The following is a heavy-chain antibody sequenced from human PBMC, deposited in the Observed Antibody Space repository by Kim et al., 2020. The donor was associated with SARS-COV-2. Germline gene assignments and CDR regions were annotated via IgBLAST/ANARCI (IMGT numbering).Heavy chain of an antibody. V-gene: IGHV4-59*09. CDR2: SGST. Sequence: SGSTNYNPSLKSRVTISVDTSKNQFSLKLSSVTAADTAVYYCARGSPSDVWGQGTTVTVSS. J-gene: IGHJ6*02. CDR3: ARGSPSDV.